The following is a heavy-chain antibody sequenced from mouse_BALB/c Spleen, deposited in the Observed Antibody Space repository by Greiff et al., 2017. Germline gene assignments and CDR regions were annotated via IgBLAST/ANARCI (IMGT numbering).Heavy chain of an antibody. Sequence: VNLVESGPGLVAPSQSLSITCTVSGFSLTSYGVHWVRQPPGKGLEWLGVIWAGGSTNYNSALMSRLSISKDNSKSQVFLKMNSLQTDDTAMYYCAREEIYYDYSYFDYWGQGTTLTVSS. J-gene: IGHJ2*01. D-gene: IGHD2-4*01. V-gene: IGHV2-9*02. CDR3: AREEIYYDYSYFDY. CDR2: IWAGGST. CDR1: GFSLTSYG.